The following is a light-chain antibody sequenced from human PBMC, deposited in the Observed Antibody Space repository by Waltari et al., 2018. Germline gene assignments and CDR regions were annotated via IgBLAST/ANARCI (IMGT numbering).Light chain of an antibody. CDR1: GISSY. Sequence: GISSYLAWYRQKPVKAAKLLSYAASTLQSGLPSMFSGRGSGTDFTLIRSSLLPEDFATSHGLQLNSYPRGVFTFGPGIKVGIK. CDR2: AAS. CDR3: LQLNSYPRGVFT. J-gene: IGKJ3*01. V-gene: IGKV1-9*01.